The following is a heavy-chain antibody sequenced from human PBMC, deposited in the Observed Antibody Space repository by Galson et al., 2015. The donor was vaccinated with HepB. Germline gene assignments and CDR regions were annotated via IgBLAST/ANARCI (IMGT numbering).Heavy chain of an antibody. D-gene: IGHD3-3*01. CDR1: GGTFSSYA. CDR3: ARIPRYDFWSGYDED. J-gene: IGHJ4*02. V-gene: IGHV1-69*13. CDR2: IIPIFGTA. Sequence: SVKVSCKASGGTFSSYAISWVRQAPGQGLEWMGGIIPIFGTANYAQKFQGRVTITADESTSTAYMELSSLRSEDTAVYYCARIPRYDFWSGYDEDWGQGTLVTVSS.